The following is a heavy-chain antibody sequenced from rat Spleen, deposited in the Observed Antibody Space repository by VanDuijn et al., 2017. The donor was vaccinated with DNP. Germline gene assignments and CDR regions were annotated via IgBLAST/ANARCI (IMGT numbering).Heavy chain of an antibody. V-gene: IGHV5-7*01. CDR2: ISYDGSST. J-gene: IGHJ2*01. D-gene: IGHD4-3*01. CDR1: GFTFSDDY. CDR3: ARSGDY. Sequence: EVQLVESGGGLVQPGRSLKLSCAASGFTFSDDYMAWVRQTPTKGLEWVAAISYDGSSTYYRDSVKGRFTISRDNARSSLYLQMDSLRSEDTATYYCARSGDYWGQGVMVTVSS.